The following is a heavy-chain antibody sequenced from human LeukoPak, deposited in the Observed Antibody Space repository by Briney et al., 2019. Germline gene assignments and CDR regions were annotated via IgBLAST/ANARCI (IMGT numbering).Heavy chain of an antibody. CDR2: FNPSGGSA. Sequence: ASVKVSCKAPGYTFTRNFMHWVRQAPGHGPEWMGVFNPSGGSATYSQNFQGRVTMTRGTSTSTVCMEMSSLRSEDTAVYYCARESCSGGSCYYFDYWGQGTLVTVSS. CDR3: ARESCSGGSCYYFDY. V-gene: IGHV1-46*01. CDR1: GYTFTRNF. J-gene: IGHJ4*02. D-gene: IGHD2-15*01.